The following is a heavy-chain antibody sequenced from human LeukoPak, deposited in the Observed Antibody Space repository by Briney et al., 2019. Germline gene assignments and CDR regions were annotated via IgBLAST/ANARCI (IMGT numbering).Heavy chain of an antibody. D-gene: IGHD3-22*01. J-gene: IGHJ4*02. CDR1: GFTFSNYR. CDR3: ATSADSSGND. V-gene: IGHV3-7*03. CDR2: IKGDGSYK. Sequence: PGGSLRLSCAASGFTFSNYRMSWVRQAPGKGLEWVANIKGDGSYKYYVDSVKGRFTISRDNAKSSVYLQMNTLRAEDTAVYYCATSADSSGNDWGQGILVTVSS.